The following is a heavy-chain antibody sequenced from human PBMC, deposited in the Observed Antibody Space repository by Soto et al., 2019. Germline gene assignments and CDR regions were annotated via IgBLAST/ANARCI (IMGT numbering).Heavy chain of an antibody. CDR1: GYSFTSYW. J-gene: IGHJ3*02. Sequence: GESLKISCKGSGYSFTSYWIGWVRQMPGKGLEWMGIIYPGDSDTRYSPSFQGQVTISADKSISTAYLQWSSLKASDTAMYYCATRIRTIFGVVTTDAFDIWGQGTMVTVSS. CDR3: ATRIRTIFGVVTTDAFDI. V-gene: IGHV5-51*01. CDR2: IYPGDSDT. D-gene: IGHD3-3*01.